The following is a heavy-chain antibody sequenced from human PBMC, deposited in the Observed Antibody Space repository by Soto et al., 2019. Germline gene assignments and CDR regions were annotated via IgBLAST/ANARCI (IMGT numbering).Heavy chain of an antibody. CDR3: ARGWFGPDV. J-gene: IGHJ6*03. CDR1: EFTVSGRS. D-gene: IGHD3-10*01. CDR2: IDKVGTDS. V-gene: IGHV3-74*01. Sequence: EVQLVESGGGLVQPGGSLRLSCAASEFTVSGRSVHWVRQSPGKGLVLVSGIDKVGTDSTYADSVKGRFTSSRDNAKNTVYRQMNSLRVEDTAVYYCARGWFGPDVWGKGTTVTVSS.